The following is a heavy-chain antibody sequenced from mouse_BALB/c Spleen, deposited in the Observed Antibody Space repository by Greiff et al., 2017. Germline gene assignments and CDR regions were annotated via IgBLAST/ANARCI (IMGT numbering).Heavy chain of an antibody. D-gene: IGHD1-1*01. CDR2: ISDGGSYT. V-gene: IGHV5-4*02. CDR3: ARGYYGSSYGFAY. CDR1: GFTFSDYY. J-gene: IGHJ3*01. Sequence: EVKLEESGGGLVKPGGSLKLSCAASGFTFSDYYMYWVRQTPEKRLEWVATISDGGSYTYYPDSVKGRFTISRDNAKNNLYLQMSSLKSEDTAMYYCARGYYGSSYGFAYWGQGTLVTVSA.